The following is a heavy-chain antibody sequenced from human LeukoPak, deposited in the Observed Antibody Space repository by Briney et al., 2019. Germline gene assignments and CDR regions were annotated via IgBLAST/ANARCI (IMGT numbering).Heavy chain of an antibody. CDR3: VRDGPAFLDFDY. CDR1: GFSFNGDW. CDR2: IKPDGSQK. V-gene: IGHV3-7*01. Sequence: GGSLRLSCVASGFSFNGDWVNWVRQAPGKGLEWVANIKPDGSQKYYVDSVKGRFTISRDNAEKSLFLQMNSLRAEDTAVYYCVRDGPAFLDFDYWGQGTLVTVSS. D-gene: IGHD2-2*01. J-gene: IGHJ4*02.